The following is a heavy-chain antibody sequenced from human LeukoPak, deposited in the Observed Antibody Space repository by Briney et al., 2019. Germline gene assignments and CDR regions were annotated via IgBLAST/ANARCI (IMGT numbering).Heavy chain of an antibody. J-gene: IGHJ2*01. Sequence: GGSLRLSCAASGFTVSRNYMSWVRQAPGKGLEWVSGISWNSGHKGYADSVKGRFTISRDNAKNSLYLRMNSLRAEDTALYYCAKDRRPTVSGGYFDLWGRGTLVIVSS. D-gene: IGHD3-10*01. CDR3: AKDRRPTVSGGYFDL. CDR2: ISWNSGHK. V-gene: IGHV3-9*01. CDR1: GFTVSRNY.